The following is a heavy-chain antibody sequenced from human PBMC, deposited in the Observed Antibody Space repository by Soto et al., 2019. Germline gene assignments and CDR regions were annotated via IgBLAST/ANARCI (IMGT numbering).Heavy chain of an antibody. V-gene: IGHV4-31*03. CDR1: GGSISSGTYY. J-gene: IGHJ4*01. D-gene: IGHD2-15*01. CDR3: ERRLSGSSAFDF. Sequence: QVQLQESGPGLLKPSQTLSLTCSVSGGSISSGTYYWSWIRHRPGKGLQWIGYMYNSGTSSYSPSLKSRSVLSVDTSKNQFSLKLTSVTAADTATYFCERRLSGSSAFDFWGLGILVSVSS. CDR2: MYNSGTS.